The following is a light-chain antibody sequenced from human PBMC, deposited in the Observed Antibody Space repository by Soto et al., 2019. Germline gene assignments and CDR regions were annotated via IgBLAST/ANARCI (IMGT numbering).Light chain of an antibody. V-gene: IGKV3-20*01. Sequence: EIVMTQSPATLSVSPGERATLSCRASQTIGSTYLPWYQQKPGQAPRLLIFDTSSRATGIPDRFSGSGSGTDFTLSISRLEPEDLAVYYCQQYASSPLLTFGGGPKVDIK. CDR1: QTIGSTY. CDR3: QQYASSPLLT. CDR2: DTS. J-gene: IGKJ4*01.